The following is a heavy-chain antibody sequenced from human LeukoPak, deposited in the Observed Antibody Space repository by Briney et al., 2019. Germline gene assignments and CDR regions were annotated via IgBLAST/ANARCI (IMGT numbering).Heavy chain of an antibody. CDR2: INHSGST. CDR1: GGSFSGYY. V-gene: IGHV4-34*01. D-gene: IGHD6-13*01. Sequence: SETLSLTCAVYGGSFSGYYWSWIRQPPGKGLEWIGEINHSGSTNYNPSLKSRVTISVDTSKNQFSLKLSSVTAADTAVYYCARGDSSSWRPKYFQHWGQGTLVTVSS. CDR3: ARGDSSSWRPKYFQH. J-gene: IGHJ1*01.